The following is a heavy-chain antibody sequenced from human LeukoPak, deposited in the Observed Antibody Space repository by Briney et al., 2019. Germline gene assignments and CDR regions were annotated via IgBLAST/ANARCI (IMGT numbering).Heavy chain of an antibody. CDR2: ISSSSSTI. J-gene: IGHJ4*02. D-gene: IGHD1-26*01. V-gene: IGHV3-48*04. Sequence: PGGSLRLSCAASGFTFSSYSMNWVRQAPGKGLEWVSYISSSSSTIYYADSVKGRFTISRDNAKNSLYLQMNSLRAEDTAVYYCARERVGATTHPTDYWGQGTLVTVSS. CDR3: ARERVGATTHPTDY. CDR1: GFTFSSYS.